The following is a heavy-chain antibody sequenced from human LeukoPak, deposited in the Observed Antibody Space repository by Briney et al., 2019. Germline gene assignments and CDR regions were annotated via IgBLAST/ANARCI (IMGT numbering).Heavy chain of an antibody. D-gene: IGHD5-24*01. Sequence: GGSLRLSCAASGFTFRTYAMHWVRQAPGKGLEWVAVISYDGSNKYYADSVKGRFTISRDNSKNTLYLQMNSLRAEDTAVYYCARDSISAPFDYWGQGTLVTVSS. CDR1: GFTFRTYA. CDR2: ISYDGSNK. J-gene: IGHJ4*02. V-gene: IGHV3-30*04. CDR3: ARDSISAPFDY.